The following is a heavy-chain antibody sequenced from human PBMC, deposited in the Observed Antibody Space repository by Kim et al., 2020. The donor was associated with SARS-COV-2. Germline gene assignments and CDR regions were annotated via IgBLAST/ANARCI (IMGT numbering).Heavy chain of an antibody. V-gene: IGHV3-23*01. D-gene: IGHD5-12*01. Sequence: GGSLRLSFAPSGFTFNSHDMSWFRQAPEKGLEWISYIAPSGATFYADSVKGRFTISGDTSKNTVSLQMNSLRAEDTAVYYCARGHVADWGQGTLVTVSS. CDR1: GFTFNSHD. J-gene: IGHJ4*02. CDR3: ARGHVAD. CDR2: IAPSGAT.